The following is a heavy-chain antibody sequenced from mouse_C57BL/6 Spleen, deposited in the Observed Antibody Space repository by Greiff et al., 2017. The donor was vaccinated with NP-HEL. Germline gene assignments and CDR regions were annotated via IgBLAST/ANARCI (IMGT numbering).Heavy chain of an antibody. Sequence: QVQLQQPGAELVKPGASVKLSCKASGYTFTSYWMHWVKQRPGQGLEWIGMIHPNSGSTNYNEKFKSKATLTVDKSSSTADMQLSSLTSEDSAVYYCAREGSAWFAYWGQGTLVTVSA. CDR3: AREGSAWFAY. CDR1: GYTFTSYW. CDR2: IHPNSGST. J-gene: IGHJ3*01. V-gene: IGHV1-64*01.